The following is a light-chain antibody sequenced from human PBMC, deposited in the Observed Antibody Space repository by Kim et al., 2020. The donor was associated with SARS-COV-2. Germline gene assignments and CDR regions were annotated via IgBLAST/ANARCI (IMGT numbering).Light chain of an antibody. V-gene: IGKV3-20*01. Sequence: APGERAPLSCRASQSVSSSYLAWYQQKPGQAPRLLIYAASSRATGIPDRFSGSGSGTDFTLTISRLEPEDFAVYYCQQYGSSPRTFGQGTKVDIK. J-gene: IGKJ1*01. CDR2: AAS. CDR3: QQYGSSPRT. CDR1: QSVSSSY.